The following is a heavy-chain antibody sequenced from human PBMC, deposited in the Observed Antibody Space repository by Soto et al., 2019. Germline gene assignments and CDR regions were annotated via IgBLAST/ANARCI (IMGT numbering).Heavy chain of an antibody. J-gene: IGHJ5*02. CDR1: GGSISSSNW. D-gene: IGHD6-13*01. CDR2: IYHSGST. Sequence: SETLSLTCAVSGGSISSSNWWSWVRQPPGKGLEWFGEIYHSGSTNYNPSLKSRVTISVDKSKNQFSLKLSAVTAADTAVYFCARDNTAASRNLFDPWGQGTLVTVSS. V-gene: IGHV4-4*02. CDR3: ARDNTAASRNLFDP.